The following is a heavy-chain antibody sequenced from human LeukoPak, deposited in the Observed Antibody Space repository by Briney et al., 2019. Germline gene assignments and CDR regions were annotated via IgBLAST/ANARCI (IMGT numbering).Heavy chain of an antibody. Sequence: GGSLRLSCAASGFTFSSYAMSWIRQAPGKGLEWVADISYIGSNKYNPDSVKGRFTISRDNSKNTLYLQMNSLRAEDTAVYYCARGIQKPSGYCSGGSCYSGPSYYYYGMDVWGKGTTVTVSS. J-gene: IGHJ6*04. D-gene: IGHD2-15*01. CDR3: ARGIQKPSGYCSGGSCYSGPSYYYYGMDV. CDR1: GFTFSSYA. CDR2: ISYIGSNK. V-gene: IGHV3-30*04.